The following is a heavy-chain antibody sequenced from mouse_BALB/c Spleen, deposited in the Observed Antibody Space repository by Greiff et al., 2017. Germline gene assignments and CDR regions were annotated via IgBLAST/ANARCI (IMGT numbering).Heavy chain of an antibody. CDR2: INPGSGGT. CDR3: ARSGTMITPFDY. CDR1: GYAFTNYL. J-gene: IGHJ2*01. D-gene: IGHD2-4*01. Sequence: QVQLQQSGAELVRPGTSVKVSCKASGYAFTNYLIEWVKQRPGQGLEWIGVINPGSGGTNYNEKFKGKATLTADKSSSTAYMQLSSLTSDDSAVYFCARSGTMITPFDYWGQGTTLTVSS. V-gene: IGHV1-54*01.